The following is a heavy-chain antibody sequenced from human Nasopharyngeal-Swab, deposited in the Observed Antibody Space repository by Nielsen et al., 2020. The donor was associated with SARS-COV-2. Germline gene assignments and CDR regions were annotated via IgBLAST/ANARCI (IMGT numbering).Heavy chain of an antibody. J-gene: IGHJ4*02. CDR2: IYYNGST. CDR3: ASYLGYCSSGSCYSLFDY. V-gene: IGHV4-31*02. D-gene: IGHD2-15*01. Sequence: WIRQPPGKGLEWIGYIYYNGSTYYNPSLKSRVNISPDTSKNQFSLKLSSVTAADTAVYYCASYLGYCSSGSCYSLFDYWGQGTLVTVSS.